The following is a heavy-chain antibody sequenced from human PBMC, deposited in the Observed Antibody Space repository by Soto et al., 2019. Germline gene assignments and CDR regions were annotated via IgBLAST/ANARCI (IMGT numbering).Heavy chain of an antibody. CDR2: ISAYNGNT. Sequence: ASVKVSCKASGYTFTSYGISWVRQAPGQGLEWMGWISAYNGNTNYAQKLQGRVTMTTDTSTSTAYMDLRSLGSDDTAVYYCARSIAAAGSWYFDLWGRGTLVTVSS. V-gene: IGHV1-18*01. J-gene: IGHJ2*01. D-gene: IGHD6-13*01. CDR1: GYTFTSYG. CDR3: ARSIAAAGSWYFDL.